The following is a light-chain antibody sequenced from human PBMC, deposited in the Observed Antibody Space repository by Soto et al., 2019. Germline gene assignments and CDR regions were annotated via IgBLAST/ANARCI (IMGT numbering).Light chain of an antibody. Sequence: DIQMTQSPSTLSASVVDRVTITCRASQSISSWLAWYQQKPGRAPKLLIFDASSLESGVPSRFSGNGSGTEFTLTISGLQPDDFAIYYCQQYNSYSGTFGQGTKVDIK. CDR1: QSISSW. CDR3: QQYNSYSGT. V-gene: IGKV1-5*01. J-gene: IGKJ1*01. CDR2: DAS.